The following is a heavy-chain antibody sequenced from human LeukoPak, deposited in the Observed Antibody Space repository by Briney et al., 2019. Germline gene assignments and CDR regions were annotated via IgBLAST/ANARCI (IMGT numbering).Heavy chain of an antibody. CDR3: ARGIVGVD. D-gene: IGHD1-26*01. CDR2: MNPNSGNT. Sequence: WGSLKVSCTASGYTFSSYDINWVRQATGQGLEWMGWMNPNSGNTGYAQKFQGRVTMTRNTSIITAYMELSSLRSEDTAVYYCARGIVGVDWGQGTLVTVSS. J-gene: IGHJ4*02. V-gene: IGHV1-8*01. CDR1: GYTFSSYD.